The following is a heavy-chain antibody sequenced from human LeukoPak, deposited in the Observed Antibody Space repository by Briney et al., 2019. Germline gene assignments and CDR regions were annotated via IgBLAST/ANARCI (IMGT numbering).Heavy chain of an antibody. Sequence: GGSLRLSCAASGFTFSSYAMSWVRQAPGKGLEWVSGLSGSGGSTYYTDSVQGRFTISRDNSKNTLYLQMNSLRAEDTAVYYCAKGRGYCSSTTCYFPFDYWGLGTLVTVSS. CDR2: LSGSGGST. CDR3: AKGRGYCSSTTCYFPFDY. D-gene: IGHD2-2*01. V-gene: IGHV3-23*01. J-gene: IGHJ4*02. CDR1: GFTFSSYA.